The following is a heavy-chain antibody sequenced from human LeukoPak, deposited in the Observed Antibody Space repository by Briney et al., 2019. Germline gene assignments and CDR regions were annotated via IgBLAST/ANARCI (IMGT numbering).Heavy chain of an antibody. V-gene: IGHV3-48*01. J-gene: IGHJ4*02. CDR2: ISSSGSAI. Sequence: GRPLRLSCAASRFIFSTYSMNWVRQAPGKGLEWISYISSSGSAIYYSDSVKGRFTISRDNSKNTLYLQMNSLRAEDTAVYYCAREQSGYYDSSGYFNDWGQGTLVTVSS. CDR3: AREQSGYYDSSGYFND. CDR1: RFIFSTYS. D-gene: IGHD3-22*01.